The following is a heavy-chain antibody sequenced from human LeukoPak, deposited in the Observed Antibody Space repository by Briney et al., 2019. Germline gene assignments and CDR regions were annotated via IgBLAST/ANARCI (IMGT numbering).Heavy chain of an antibody. Sequence: ASVKVSCKASGYTFTSYGISWVRQAPGQGLEWMGWISAYNGNTNYAQKLQGRVTMTTDTSTSTACMELRSLRSDDTAVYYCARDRTYYYDAFDYWGQGTLVTVSS. J-gene: IGHJ4*02. V-gene: IGHV1-18*01. CDR1: GYTFTSYG. D-gene: IGHD3-22*01. CDR2: ISAYNGNT. CDR3: ARDRTYYYDAFDY.